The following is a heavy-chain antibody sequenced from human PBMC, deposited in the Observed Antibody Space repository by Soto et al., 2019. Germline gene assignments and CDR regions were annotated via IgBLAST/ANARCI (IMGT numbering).Heavy chain of an antibody. CDR3: VHRGRSSGLGGDNWFDP. CDR1: GFSLSTSGVG. D-gene: IGHD6-19*01. Sequence: SGPTLVNPTQTLTLTCTFSGFSLSTSGVGVGWIRQPPGKALEWLALIYWDDDKRYSPSLKSRLTITKDTSRNQVVLRMTHMDPVDTATYYCVHRGRSSGLGGDNWFDPWGQGTLVTVSS. J-gene: IGHJ5*02. V-gene: IGHV2-5*02. CDR2: IYWDDDK.